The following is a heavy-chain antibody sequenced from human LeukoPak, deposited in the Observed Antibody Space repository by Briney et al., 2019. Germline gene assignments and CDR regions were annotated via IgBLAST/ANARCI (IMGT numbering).Heavy chain of an antibody. CDR1: GGSISSYY. CDR2: IYYSGST. Sequence: SETLSLTCTVSGGSISSYYWSWIRQPPGKGLEWIGYIYYSGSTNYNPSLKSRVTISVDTSKNQFSLKLSSVTAADTAVYYCARPYSGSYDNWFDPWGQGTLVTVSS. CDR3: ARPYSGSYDNWFDP. J-gene: IGHJ5*02. D-gene: IGHD1-26*01. V-gene: IGHV4-59*01.